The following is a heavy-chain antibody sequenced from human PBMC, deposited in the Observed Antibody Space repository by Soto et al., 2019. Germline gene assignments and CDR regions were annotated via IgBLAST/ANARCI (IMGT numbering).Heavy chain of an antibody. CDR1: GYTFTSYG. CDR2: INPYNGNT. Sequence: QVQLVQSGAEVKKPGASVKVSCKASGYTFTSYGISWVRQAPGQGLEWMGWINPYNGNTNYAQKLQGRVTMTTDTSTNTAYMEPGSLRSDDTAVYYSASDWFGIDYWGQGTLVTGAS. D-gene: IGHD3-16*01. V-gene: IGHV1-18*01. J-gene: IGHJ4*02. CDR3: ASDWFGIDY.